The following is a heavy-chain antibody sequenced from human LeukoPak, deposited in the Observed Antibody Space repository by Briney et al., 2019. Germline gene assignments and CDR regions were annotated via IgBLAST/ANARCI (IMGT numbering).Heavy chain of an antibody. CDR3: ARDTRYCTNGVCYDYMNY. CDR2: IYSGGST. V-gene: IGHV3-53*04. J-gene: IGHJ4*02. CDR1: GFTFSSYA. Sequence: GGSLRLSCAASGFTFSSYAMSWVRQAPGKGLEWVSVIYSGGSTYYADSVKGRFTISRHNSKNTLYLQMNSLRAEDTAVYYCARDTRYCTNGVCYDYMNYWGQGTLVTVSS. D-gene: IGHD2-8*01.